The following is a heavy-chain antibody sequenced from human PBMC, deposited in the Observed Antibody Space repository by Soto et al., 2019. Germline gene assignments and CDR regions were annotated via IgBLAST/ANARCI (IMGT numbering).Heavy chain of an antibody. CDR1: GYTSTGYY. CDR3: ARAPRLLYSAPGY. CDR2: INPNSGGT. V-gene: IGHV1-2*02. J-gene: IGHJ4*02. Sequence: ASVKVSCKASGYTSTGYYMHWVRQAPGQGLEWMGWINPNSGGTNYAQKFQGRVTMTRDTSISTAYMELSRLRSDDTAVYYCARAPRLLYSAPGYWGQGTLVTVSS. D-gene: IGHD3-10*02.